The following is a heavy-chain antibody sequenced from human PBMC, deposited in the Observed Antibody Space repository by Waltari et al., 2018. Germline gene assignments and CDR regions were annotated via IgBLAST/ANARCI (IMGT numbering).Heavy chain of an antibody. CDR1: GFTVSSNY. J-gene: IGHJ4*02. CDR3: ARVAKYYYDRIIDY. Sequence: EVQLVESGGGLVQPGGSLRLSCAASGFTVSSNYMSWVRQAPGKGLEWFSVIYSGGSTYYADSVKGRFTISRDNSKNTLYLQMNSLRAEDTAVYYCARVAKYYYDRIIDYWGQGTLVTVSS. D-gene: IGHD3-22*01. V-gene: IGHV3-66*02. CDR2: IYSGGST.